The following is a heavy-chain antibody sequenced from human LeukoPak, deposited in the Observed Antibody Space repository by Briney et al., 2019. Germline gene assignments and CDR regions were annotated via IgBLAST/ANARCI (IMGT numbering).Heavy chain of an antibody. CDR3: ARTMGFGPGGHFDY. V-gene: IGHV3-11*03. Sequence: PGESLRLSCVVSGLTYSDYYMSWIRQAPGKGLEWISYISDSGSYANYADSVRGRFTISRDNAKNSLFLQMNSLRAEDTAVYYCARTMGFGPGGHFDYWGQGTLVTVSA. J-gene: IGHJ4*02. CDR1: GLTYSDYY. CDR2: ISDSGSYA. D-gene: IGHD3-16*01.